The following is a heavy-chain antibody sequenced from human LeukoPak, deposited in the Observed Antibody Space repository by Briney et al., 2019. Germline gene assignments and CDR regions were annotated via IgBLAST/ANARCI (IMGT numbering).Heavy chain of an antibody. CDR2: ITSNGGST. J-gene: IGHJ5*02. CDR3: VTVGMTSIWSYLRFDP. Sequence: GGSLRLSCAASGFTFSSYAMHWVRQAPGKGLEFVSAITSNGGSTYYADSVKGRFTISRDNSKNTLYLQMSSLRAEDTAVYYCVTVGMTSIWSYLRFDPRGQGTLVSVSS. V-gene: IGHV3-64D*08. CDR1: GFTFSSYA. D-gene: IGHD1-26*01.